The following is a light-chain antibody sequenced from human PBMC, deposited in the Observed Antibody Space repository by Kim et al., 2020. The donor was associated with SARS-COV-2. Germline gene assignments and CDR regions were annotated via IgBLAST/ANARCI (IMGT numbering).Light chain of an antibody. V-gene: IGLV3-19*01. Sequence: VASEHTVRSTGQGNSLRRDSTSWDQQKAGQAPVLVLYGGNDRPSGIPDRFSGSNSGTTASLTITGAQAEDEADYHCHCRDSSDNQLFGAGTQLTVL. J-gene: IGLJ3*02. CDR2: GGN. CDR3: HCRDSSDNQL. CDR1: SLRRDS.